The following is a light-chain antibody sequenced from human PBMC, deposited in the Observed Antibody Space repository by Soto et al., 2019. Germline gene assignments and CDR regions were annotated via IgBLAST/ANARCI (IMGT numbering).Light chain of an antibody. CDR3: QQRTHWPPWT. CDR1: QSVSNY. CDR2: DAS. Sequence: EIVLTQSPATLSLSPGDRATLSCRASQSVSNYLAWYQQKPGQPPRLLIYDASNRATGIPARFSGSGSGTAFTLTISSLEPEDFAVYYCQQRTHWPPWTFGQGTKVEIK. V-gene: IGKV3-11*01. J-gene: IGKJ1*01.